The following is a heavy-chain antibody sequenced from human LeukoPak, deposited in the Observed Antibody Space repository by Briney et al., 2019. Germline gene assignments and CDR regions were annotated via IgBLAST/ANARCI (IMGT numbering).Heavy chain of an antibody. J-gene: IGHJ4*02. CDR1: GFTFSSYW. CDR2: IKQDGSEK. V-gene: IGHV3-7*01. CDR3: ARETYSSGWYYVDY. Sequence: GGSLRLSCAASGFTFSSYWMSWVRQAPGKGLEWVANIKQDGSEKYYVDSVKGRFTISRDTAKNSLYLQMNSLRAEDTAVYYCARETYSSGWYYVDYWGQGTLVTVSS. D-gene: IGHD6-19*01.